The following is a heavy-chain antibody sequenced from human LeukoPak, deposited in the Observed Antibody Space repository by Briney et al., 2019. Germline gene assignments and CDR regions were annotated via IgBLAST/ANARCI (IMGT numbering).Heavy chain of an antibody. CDR1: GGTFSDYA. D-gene: IGHD5-18*01. J-gene: IGHJ4*02. CDR2: IIPIFDTA. V-gene: IGHV1-69*05. CDR3: ARGLIQLWIFDC. Sequence: SVKVSCKASGGTFSDYAVTWVRQAPGQGLEWMGGIIPIFDTANYAQKFQGRVTISTDESTSTAYMELSSLRAEDTAVYYCARGLIQLWIFDCWGQGTLVTVSS.